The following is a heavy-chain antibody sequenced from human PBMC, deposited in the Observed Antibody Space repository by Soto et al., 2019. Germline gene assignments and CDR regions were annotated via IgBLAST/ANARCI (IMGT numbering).Heavy chain of an antibody. D-gene: IGHD2-8*01. J-gene: IGHJ4*02. CDR3: ALLSYCTTVTCFYLDY. CDR2: ISAYNGNT. CDR1: GYTFTSYG. V-gene: IGHV1-18*01. Sequence: ASVKVSCKASGYTFTSYGISWVRQAPGQGLEWMGWISAYNGNTNYAQKLQGRVTMTTDKSTSTAYMELGSLRSDDTAVYYCALLSYCTTVTCFYLDYWGQGTLVTVSS.